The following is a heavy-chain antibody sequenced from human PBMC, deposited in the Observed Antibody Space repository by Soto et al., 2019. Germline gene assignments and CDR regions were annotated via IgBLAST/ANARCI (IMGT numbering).Heavy chain of an antibody. D-gene: IGHD3-10*01. CDR2: INSDGSST. Sequence: GGSLRLSCEAFGVTFSSYWMHWVRQAPGKGLVWVSRINSDGSSTRYADSVKGRFTISRDNAKNTLYLQMNSLRAEDTAVYYCARAAGGSTSSWYFDYWGQGTLVTVSS. V-gene: IGHV3-74*01. CDR3: ARAAGGSTSSWYFDY. CDR1: GVTFSSYW. J-gene: IGHJ4*02.